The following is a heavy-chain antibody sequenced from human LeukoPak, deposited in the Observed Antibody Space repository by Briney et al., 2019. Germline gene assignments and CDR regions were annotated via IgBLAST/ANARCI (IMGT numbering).Heavy chain of an antibody. CDR1: GYTFTSYG. CDR2: ISAYNGNT. CDR3: ARDQYTDYGDYHEYLQH. V-gene: IGHV1-18*01. Sequence: GASVKVSCKASGYTFTSYGISWVRQAPGQGLEWMGWISAYNGNTNYAQKLQGRATMTTDTSTSTAYMELRSLRSDDTAVYYCARDQYTDYGDYHEYLQHWGQGTLVTVSS. D-gene: IGHD4-17*01. J-gene: IGHJ1*01.